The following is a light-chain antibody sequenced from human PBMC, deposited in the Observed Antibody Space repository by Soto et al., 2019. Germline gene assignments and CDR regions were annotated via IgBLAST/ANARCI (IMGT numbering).Light chain of an antibody. Sequence: DIVMTQSPDSLSVSLGERATINCKSSQSVLYSSNNKNYLAWYQQKPGQPPKLLIYWAFTRKSGVPDRFSGSGSGTDFTLTISRLQAEDVAVYYCQQYYSTPTFGGGTKVEIK. V-gene: IGKV4-1*01. CDR2: WAF. J-gene: IGKJ4*01. CDR1: QSVLYSSNNKNY. CDR3: QQYYSTPT.